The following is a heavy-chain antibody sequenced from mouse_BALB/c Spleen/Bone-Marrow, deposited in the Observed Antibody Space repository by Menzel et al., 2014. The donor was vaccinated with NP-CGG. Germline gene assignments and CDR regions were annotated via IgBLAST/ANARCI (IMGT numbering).Heavy chain of an antibody. Sequence: EVKLEESGGGLVQPGGSRKLSCAASGFTFSSFGMHWVRQAPEKGLERVAYISSGSSTIYYADTVMGRFTISRDNPKNTLFLQMTSLRSEDTAMYYCARSGSSSGYFDYWGQGTTLTVSS. V-gene: IGHV5-17*02. CDR2: ISSGSSTI. CDR3: ARSGSSSGYFDY. D-gene: IGHD1-1*01. J-gene: IGHJ2*01. CDR1: GFTFSSFG.